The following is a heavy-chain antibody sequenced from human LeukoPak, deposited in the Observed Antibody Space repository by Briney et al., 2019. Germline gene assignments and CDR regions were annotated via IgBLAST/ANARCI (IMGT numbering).Heavy chain of an antibody. D-gene: IGHD4-17*01. CDR3: AKSKYHGDYPNWFDP. CDR2: ISYDGSNK. V-gene: IGHV3-30*04. Sequence: GSLRLSCAASGFTFSSYAMHWVRQAPGKGLEWVAVISYDGSNKYYADSVKGRFTISRDNSKNTLYLQMNSLRAEDTAVYYCAKSKYHGDYPNWFDPWGQGTLVTVSS. CDR1: GFTFSSYA. J-gene: IGHJ5*02.